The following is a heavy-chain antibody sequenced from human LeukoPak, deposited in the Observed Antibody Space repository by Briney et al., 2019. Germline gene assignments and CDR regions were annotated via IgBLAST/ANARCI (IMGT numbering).Heavy chain of an antibody. CDR1: GGSISSSSYY. CDR2: IYYSGST. Sequence: SETLSLTCTVSGGSISSSSYYWGWIRQPPGKGLEWIGSIYYSGSTYYNPSLKSRVTISVDTSKNQFSLKLSSVTAADTAVYYCARGYYDSSGREWFDPWGQGTLVTVSS. D-gene: IGHD3-22*01. CDR3: ARGYYDSSGREWFDP. J-gene: IGHJ5*02. V-gene: IGHV4-39*01.